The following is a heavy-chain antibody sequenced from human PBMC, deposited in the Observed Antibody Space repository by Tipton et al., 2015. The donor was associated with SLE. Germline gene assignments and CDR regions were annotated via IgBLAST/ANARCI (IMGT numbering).Heavy chain of an antibody. J-gene: IGHJ4*02. CDR1: GASISSYY. D-gene: IGHD3-22*01. CDR3: ARGGIYHDYSGNFDF. CDR2: VYDIDST. Sequence: LRLSCTVSGASISSYYWSWVRQPPGKGLEWIGYVYDIDSTNYNPSLKSRVTISLDPSKSQFSLRLSSVTAADTAIYYCARGGIYHDYSGNFDFWGQGTLVTASS. V-gene: IGHV4-59*01.